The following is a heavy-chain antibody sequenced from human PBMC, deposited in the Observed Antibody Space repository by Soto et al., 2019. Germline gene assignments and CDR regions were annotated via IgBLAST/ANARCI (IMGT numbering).Heavy chain of an antibody. CDR3: AKDPITYYYDSSGYLDYYYYGMDV. CDR2: ISGSGGST. CDR1: GFTFSSYA. D-gene: IGHD3-22*01. Sequence: GGSLRLSCAASGFTFSSYAMSWVRQAPGKGLEWVSGISGSGGSTYYADSVKGRFTISRDNSKNTLYLQMNSLRAEDTAVYYCAKDPITYYYDSSGYLDYYYYGMDVWGQGTTVTVSS. J-gene: IGHJ6*02. V-gene: IGHV3-23*01.